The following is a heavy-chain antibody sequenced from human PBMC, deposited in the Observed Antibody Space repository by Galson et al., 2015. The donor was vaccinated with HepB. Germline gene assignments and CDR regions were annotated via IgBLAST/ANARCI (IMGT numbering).Heavy chain of an antibody. CDR2: IIPIFGTA. V-gene: IGHV1-69*13. CDR3: ARGGTRDGY. J-gene: IGHJ4*02. Sequence: SVKVSCKASGVTFSTYAIHWVRQAPGQGLEWMGGIIPIFGTANFAQHYQGRVTITADESTSTVYMEVRSLRSEDTAVYYCARGGTRDGYWGQGTLATVSS. D-gene: IGHD2-15*01. CDR1: GVTFSTYA.